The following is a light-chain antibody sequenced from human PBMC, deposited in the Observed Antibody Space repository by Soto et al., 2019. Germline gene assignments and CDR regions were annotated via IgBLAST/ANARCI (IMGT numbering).Light chain of an antibody. V-gene: IGKV2-24*01. CDR1: QSLVRSDGNTY. CDR2: MIS. CDR3: IQASQLPRT. Sequence: DIVLTQTPLSSPVTLGQPASISCRSSQSLVRSDGNTYLSWLQQRPGQPPRLLIYMISNRFSGVPDRFSGSGAGTDFTLRISRVEAEDVGVYYCIQASQLPRTFGQGTKVEIK. J-gene: IGKJ1*01.